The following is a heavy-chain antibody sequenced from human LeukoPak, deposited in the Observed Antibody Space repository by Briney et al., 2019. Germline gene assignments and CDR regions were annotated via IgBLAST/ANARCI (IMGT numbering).Heavy chain of an antibody. CDR2: IIYSGGAT. J-gene: IGHJ4*02. V-gene: IGHV3-23*01. Sequence: GGALRLSCAASGCTFSRSAMTWVRQGPGTGLEFVASIIYSGGATYYADSVKGRFTISRDNSKNTLYLQMKSLRAEDTALYYCAKDGLYYDGSEHVYYFDSWGQGTLVTVSS. CDR1: GCTFSRSA. D-gene: IGHD3-22*01. CDR3: AKDGLYYDGSEHVYYFDS.